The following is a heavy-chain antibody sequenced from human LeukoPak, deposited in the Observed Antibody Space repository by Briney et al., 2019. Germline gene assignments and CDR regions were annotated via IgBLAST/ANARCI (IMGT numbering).Heavy chain of an antibody. J-gene: IGHJ4*02. CDR1: GYTFTSYG. Sequence: ASVKASCKASGYTFTSYGISWVRQAPGQGLEWMGWISAYNGNTNYAQKLQGRVTMTTDTSTSTAYMELRSLRSDDTAVYYCARDFLEGYCTNGVCHYFDYWGQGTLVTVSS. V-gene: IGHV1-18*01. CDR2: ISAYNGNT. D-gene: IGHD2-8*01. CDR3: ARDFLEGYCTNGVCHYFDY.